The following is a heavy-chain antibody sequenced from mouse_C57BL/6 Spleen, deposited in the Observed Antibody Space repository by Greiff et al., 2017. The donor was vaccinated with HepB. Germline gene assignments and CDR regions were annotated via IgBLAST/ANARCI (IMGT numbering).Heavy chain of an antibody. CDR3: ARLLITFDY. Sequence: VQLQQSGAELVNPGASVNLSCKASGYTLTSYWMHWVKQRPGQGLEWIGEINPSNGRTNYNEKFKSKATLTVDKSSSTAYMQLSSPTSAASAVYYFARLLITFDYWGQGTTLTVSS. V-gene: IGHV1S81*02. J-gene: IGHJ2*01. CDR2: INPSNGRT. CDR1: GYTLTSYW. D-gene: IGHD2-1*01.